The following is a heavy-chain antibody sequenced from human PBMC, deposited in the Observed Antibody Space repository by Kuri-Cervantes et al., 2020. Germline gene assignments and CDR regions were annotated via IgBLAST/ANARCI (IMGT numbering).Heavy chain of an antibody. CDR1: GGSISSYY. D-gene: IGHD2-2*01. J-gene: IGHJ4*02. Sequence: GSLRLSCTVSGGSISSYYWSWIRQSPGKGLEWIGEINHSGSTNYNPSLKSRVTISVDTSKNQFSLKLSSVTAADTAVYYCARAPHCSSTSCSGDYFDYWGQGTLVTVSS. CDR3: ARAPHCSSTSCSGDYFDY. CDR2: INHSGST. V-gene: IGHV4-34*01.